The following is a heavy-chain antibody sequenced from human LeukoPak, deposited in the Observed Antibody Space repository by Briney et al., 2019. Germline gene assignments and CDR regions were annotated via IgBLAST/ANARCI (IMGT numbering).Heavy chain of an antibody. J-gene: IGHJ3*02. D-gene: IGHD1-26*01. CDR2: NSGST. CDR3: ARGRGYGGNYLRAFDI. CDR1: GGSIGSYF. Sequence: PSETLSLTCTVSGGSIGSYFWSWIRQPPGKGLEWIGYNSGSTKYNPSLKSRVTISVDTPKNQLSLKLSSVTAADTAVYYCARGRGYGGNYLRAFDIWGQGTMVSVSS. V-gene: IGHV4-59*08.